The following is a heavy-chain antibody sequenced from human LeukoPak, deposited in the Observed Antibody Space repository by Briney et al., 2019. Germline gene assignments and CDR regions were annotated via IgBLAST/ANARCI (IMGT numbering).Heavy chain of an antibody. CDR1: GFIFSSYA. D-gene: IGHD6-19*01. CDR2: IGSGGAST. CDR3: ARDRGSGWLHDAFDV. J-gene: IGHJ3*01. V-gene: IGHV3-23*01. Sequence: GGSLRLSCAASGFIFSSYAMSWVRQAPGKGLEGVSAIGSGGASTYYADSVKGRFTMSRDNSKNTLYLQLNSLRAEETALYYCARDRGSGWLHDAFDVWGQGTMVIVSS.